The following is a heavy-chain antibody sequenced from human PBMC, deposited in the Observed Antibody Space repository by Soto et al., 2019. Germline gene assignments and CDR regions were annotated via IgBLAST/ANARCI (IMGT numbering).Heavy chain of an antibody. J-gene: IGHJ6*02. CDR1: GLTFSIYG. Sequence: GGSLRLSCAVSGLTFSIYGMSWVRQAPGKGLERVSALSGSGDSTYYADSVKGRFTISRDNSKNTLYLQMNSLRAEDAAVYYCAKDSPVLTVWGQGTTVTVSS. D-gene: IGHD2-8*02. CDR2: LSGSGDST. CDR3: AKDSPVLTV. V-gene: IGHV3-23*01.